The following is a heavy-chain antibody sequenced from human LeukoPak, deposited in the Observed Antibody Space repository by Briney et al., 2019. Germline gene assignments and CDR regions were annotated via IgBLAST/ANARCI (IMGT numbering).Heavy chain of an antibody. CDR1: RYTFTTYS. J-gene: IGHJ5*02. CDR2: INTNTGNP. CDR3: ARDLGYDSSGYYVA. Sequence: ASVKVSCKASRYTFTTYSMNWVRQAPGQGLEWMGWINTNTGNPTYAQGFTGRFAFSLDTSVSTAYLQINSLRAEDTAVYFCARDLGYDSSGYYVAWGQGTLVTVSS. D-gene: IGHD3-22*01. V-gene: IGHV7-4-1*02.